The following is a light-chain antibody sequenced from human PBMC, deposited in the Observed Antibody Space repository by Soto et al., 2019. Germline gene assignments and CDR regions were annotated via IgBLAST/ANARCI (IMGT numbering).Light chain of an antibody. CDR3: QQYGNPPWT. J-gene: IGKJ2*01. Sequence: ETVLTQSPGTLSLSPGEIATLACRASQSVGSTYLAWYQQKPGQAPRLLIYDTFNRATGIPYRFSGSGSGTDFTLTSSRLEPEDFAVYHCQQYGNPPWTFGQGTNLEIK. CDR2: DTF. V-gene: IGKV3-20*01. CDR1: QSVGSTY.